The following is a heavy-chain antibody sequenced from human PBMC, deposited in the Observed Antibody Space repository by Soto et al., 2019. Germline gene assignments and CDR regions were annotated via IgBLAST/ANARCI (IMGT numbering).Heavy chain of an antibody. CDR2: IFWDDDT. CDR1: GFSLNTTGVG. J-gene: IGHJ4*02. D-gene: IGHD2-8*01. V-gene: IGHV2-5*02. CDR3: VRGYCTNIVCYTFDY. Sequence: QITLKESGPTLVKPTQTLTLTCSFSGFSLNTTGVGVGWIRQPPGKALEWLTLIFWDDDTHYSPSLKSRLTITKGTSKHQVVLTMTTLDPVDTATYYCVRGYCTNIVCYTFDYWGQGTLVTVSS.